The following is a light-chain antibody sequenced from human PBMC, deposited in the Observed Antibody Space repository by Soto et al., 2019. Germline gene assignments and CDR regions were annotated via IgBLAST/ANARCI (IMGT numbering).Light chain of an antibody. J-gene: IGLJ3*02. CDR3: GSYTSATTWV. CDR2: HVS. V-gene: IGLV2-8*01. CDR1: GTDVGQYNY. Sequence: QTVLTQPPSASGSLGQSVTISCTGAGTDVGQYNYVSWYQQHPGKAPKLLIHHVSRRPSGVPARFSGSKSGNTASLTVSGLQTEDEADYYCGSYTSATTWVFGGGTKLTVL.